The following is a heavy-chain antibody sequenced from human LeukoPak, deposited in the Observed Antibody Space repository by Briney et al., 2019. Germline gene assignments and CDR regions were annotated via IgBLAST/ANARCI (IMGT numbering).Heavy chain of an antibody. V-gene: IGHV1-8*01. J-gene: IGHJ3*02. CDR1: GYTFTSYD. CDR2: MNPNSGNT. D-gene: IGHD3-22*01. Sequence: GASVKVSCKASGYTFTSYDINWVRQATGQGLEWMGWMNPNSGNTGYAQKFQGRVTMTRNTSISTAYMELSSLRSEDAAVYFCARGHAPHMDYDTSGPPFEGAFDIWGQGTMVTVSS. CDR3: ARGHAPHMDYDTSGPPFEGAFDI.